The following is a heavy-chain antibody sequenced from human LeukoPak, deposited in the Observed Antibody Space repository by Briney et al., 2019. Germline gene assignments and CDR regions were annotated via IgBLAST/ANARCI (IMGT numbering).Heavy chain of an antibody. Sequence: GRSLRLSCAASGFTFSTYGMQWGRQAPGKGLEGVAVISYDGSNKYYADSVKGRFTISRDNSKNTLYLQMNSLRAEDTAVYYCAKTAWELGYCSSTSCYRFDYWGQGTLVTVSS. CDR1: GFTFSTYG. V-gene: IGHV3-30*18. D-gene: IGHD2-2*01. CDR2: ISYDGSNK. CDR3: AKTAWELGYCSSTSCYRFDY. J-gene: IGHJ4*02.